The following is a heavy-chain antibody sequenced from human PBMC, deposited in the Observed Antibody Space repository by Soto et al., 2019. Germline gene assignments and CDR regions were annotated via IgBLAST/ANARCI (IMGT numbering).Heavy chain of an antibody. CDR3: TRRARIGKQLWLPFDS. J-gene: IGHJ4*02. D-gene: IGHD3-22*01. Sequence: ASVKVSCKASGYTFRDYDINWVRQASGQGLEWMGWMNPNSGNTAYAQKFQGRVTMTGDTTINTAYMELSSLTPADTAVYYCTRRARIGKQLWLPFDSWAQGTLVTVSS. CDR2: MNPNSGNT. CDR1: GYTFRDYD. V-gene: IGHV1-8*01.